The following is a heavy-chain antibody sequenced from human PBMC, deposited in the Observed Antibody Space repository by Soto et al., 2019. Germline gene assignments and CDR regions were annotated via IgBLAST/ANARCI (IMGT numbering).Heavy chain of an antibody. CDR3: ATAGSKDINRGAHDI. CDR1: RVSFSSFG. D-gene: IGHD1-26*01. V-gene: IGHV1-69*13. CDR2: IIPNSGVP. J-gene: IGHJ3*02. Sequence: SVRVSCKASRVSFSSFGISWVGPAPGQGLEWMGRIIPNSGVPNYAQNFQGRVTFKVDASMNTAHMELSGLRFEDTAAYYCATAGSKDINRGAHDIWGQGTMVPVSS.